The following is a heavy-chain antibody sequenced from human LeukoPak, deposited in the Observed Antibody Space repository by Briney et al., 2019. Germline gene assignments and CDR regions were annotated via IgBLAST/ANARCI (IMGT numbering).Heavy chain of an antibody. J-gene: IGHJ4*02. CDR1: GFTFSTYN. CDR3: AKWSGYPWSY. V-gene: IGHV3-23*01. Sequence: GGSLRLSCAASGFTFSTYNMSWVRQAPWKGLEWVSAISGSGGSTYYADSVKGRFTISRDNSKNTLYLQMNSLRAEDTAVYYCAKWSGYPWSYWGQGTLVTVSS. D-gene: IGHD3-3*01. CDR2: ISGSGGST.